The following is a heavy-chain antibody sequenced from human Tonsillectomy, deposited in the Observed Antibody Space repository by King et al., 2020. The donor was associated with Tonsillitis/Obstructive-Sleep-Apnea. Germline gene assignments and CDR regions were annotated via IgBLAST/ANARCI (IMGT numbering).Heavy chain of an antibody. J-gene: IGHJ6*03. CDR2: IHYRGST. Sequence: QLQESGPGLVKPSQTLSLTCTVSGGSITTGGYYWTWIRQHPGKGLDWIGYIHYRGSTYYNPSLNSRGTISVDTSKNQFSLKLGSVTAADTAVYYCARAGTPQGFYEFWSGLYYMDVWGKGTTVTVSS. D-gene: IGHD3-3*01. V-gene: IGHV4-31*03. CDR1: GGSITTGGYY. CDR3: ARAGTPQGFYEFWSGLYYMDV.